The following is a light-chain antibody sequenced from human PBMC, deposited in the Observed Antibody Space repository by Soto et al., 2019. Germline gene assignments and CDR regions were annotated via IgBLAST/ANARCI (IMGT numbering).Light chain of an antibody. J-gene: IGLJ1*01. Sequence: QSVLTQPASVSGSPGQSITISCTGTSSDVGTYNLVSWYQQHPGKVPKLIIYEVFKRPSGVSDRFSGSKSGNTASLTISGLQAEDEADYPCGSNVGINTYVFGTGTKVTVL. CDR2: EVF. CDR1: SSDVGTYNL. V-gene: IGLV2-23*02. CDR3: GSNVGINTYV.